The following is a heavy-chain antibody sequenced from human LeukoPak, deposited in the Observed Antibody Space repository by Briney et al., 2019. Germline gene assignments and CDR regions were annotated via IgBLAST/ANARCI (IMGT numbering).Heavy chain of an antibody. CDR3: ARDXXXXXXXXXXXXXXXX. J-gene: IGHJ3*02. CDR2: IYTSGST. CDR1: GGSISSYY. V-gene: IGHV4-4*07. Sequence: KPSETLSLTCTVSGGSISSYYWSWIRQPAXKGLEWIGRIYTSGSTNYNPSLKSRVTMSVDTSKNQFSLKLSSVTAAATAVYYCARDXXXXXXXXXXXXXXXXWGXGTMV.